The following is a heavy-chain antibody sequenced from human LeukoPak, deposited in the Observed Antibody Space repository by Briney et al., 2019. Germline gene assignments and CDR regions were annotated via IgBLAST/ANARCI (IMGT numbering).Heavy chain of an antibody. J-gene: IGHJ6*02. CDR2: PNSGNT. Sequence: PNSGNTGYAQKFQGRVTMTRNTSISTAYMELSSLRSEDTAVYYRARGYGSGSYYNHYGMDVWGQGTTVTVSS. CDR3: ARGYGSGSYYNHYGMDV. D-gene: IGHD3-10*01. V-gene: IGHV1-8*01.